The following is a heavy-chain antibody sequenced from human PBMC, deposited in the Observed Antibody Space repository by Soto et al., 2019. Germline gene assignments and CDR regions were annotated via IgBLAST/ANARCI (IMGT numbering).Heavy chain of an antibody. CDR3: ATAARPNYYYGMDV. J-gene: IGHJ6*02. CDR1: GFTFSSYA. Sequence: EVQLLESGGGLVQPGGSLRLSCAASGFTFSSYAMSWVRQAPGKGLEWVSAISGSGGSTYYADSVKGRFTISRDNSKNTLYLQMNSLRAEETAVHYCATAARPNYYYGMDVWGQGTTVTVSS. CDR2: ISGSGGST. D-gene: IGHD6-6*01. V-gene: IGHV3-23*01.